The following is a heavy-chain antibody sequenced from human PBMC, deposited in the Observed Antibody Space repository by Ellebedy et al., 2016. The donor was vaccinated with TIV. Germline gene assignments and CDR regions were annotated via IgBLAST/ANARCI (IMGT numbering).Heavy chain of an antibody. D-gene: IGHD4-17*01. CDR2: IRQDGGDK. Sequence: GGSLRLSCGASGFSFRSYWMTWVRQAPGKGLEWVANIRQDGGDKYYVDSVKGRFTIYRDNAKNTLYLQMDSLRAGDTAVYYCATDGSYGDYLSPTHAFVMWGQGTMVTVSS. V-gene: IGHV3-7*01. CDR1: GFSFRSYW. CDR3: ATDGSYGDYLSPTHAFVM. J-gene: IGHJ3*02.